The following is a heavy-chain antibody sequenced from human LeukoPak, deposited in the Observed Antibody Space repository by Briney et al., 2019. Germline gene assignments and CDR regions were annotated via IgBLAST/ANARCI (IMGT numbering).Heavy chain of an antibody. D-gene: IGHD2-15*01. V-gene: IGHV1-69*05. CDR3: ARDDTGDMDY. J-gene: IGHJ4*02. Sequence: GASVKVSCKASGGTFSSYVINWVRQAPGQGLEWMGGIIPIFGTANYARKFQGRVTMTRDTSISTAYMELSRLRSDDTAVYYCARDDTGDMDYWGQGTLVTVSS. CDR1: GGTFSSYV. CDR2: IIPIFGTA.